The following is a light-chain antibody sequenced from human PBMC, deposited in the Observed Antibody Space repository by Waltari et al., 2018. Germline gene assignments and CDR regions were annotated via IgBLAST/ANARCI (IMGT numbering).Light chain of an antibody. CDR2: SAS. J-gene: IGKJ1*01. CDR3: QQANSFPWT. CDR1: QGISTC. V-gene: IGKV1-12*01. Sequence: DIQLTQSPSSVSASVAARVPITCRTSQGISTCLAWYQQKPGKAPNLLIYSASTLQSGVPSRFSGSGSGTDFTLTIYSLQPEDFATYYCQQANSFPWTFGQGTKVEVK.